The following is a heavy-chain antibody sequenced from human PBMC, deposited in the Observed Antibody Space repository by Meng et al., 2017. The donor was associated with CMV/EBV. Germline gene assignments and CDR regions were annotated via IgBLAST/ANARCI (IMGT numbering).Heavy chain of an antibody. D-gene: IGHD6-19*01. CDR2: IYYSGST. CDR3: ARWTYSSGWRTMYYFDY. V-gene: IGHV4-39*07. J-gene: IGHJ4*02. CDR1: GGSISSSSYY. Sequence: SETLSLTCTVSGGSISSSSYYWGWIRQPPGKGLEWIGSIYYSGSTYYNPSLKSRVTISVDTSKNQFSLKLSSVTAADTVVYYCARWTYSSGWRTMYYFDYWGQGTLVTVSS.